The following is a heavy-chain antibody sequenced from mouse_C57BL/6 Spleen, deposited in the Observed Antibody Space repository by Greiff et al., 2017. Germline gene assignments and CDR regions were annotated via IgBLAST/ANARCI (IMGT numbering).Heavy chain of an antibody. CDR1: GYAFTSYW. CDR3: ARWYFDV. CDR2: IYPGSGDT. J-gene: IGHJ1*03. V-gene: IGHV1-82*01. Sequence: QVQLQQSGAELVKPGASVKLSCKASGYAFTSYWINWVKQRPGQGLEWIGRIYPGSGDTNYNGKFKGKATLTADKSSSTAYMQLSSLTSEDSAVYFCARWYFDVWGKGTTVTVSS.